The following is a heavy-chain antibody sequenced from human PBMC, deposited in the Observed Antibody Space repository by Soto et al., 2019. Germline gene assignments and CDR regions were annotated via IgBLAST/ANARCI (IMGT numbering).Heavy chain of an antibody. CDR3: AKESGYNGYDVDDYYYGMYV. D-gene: IGHD5-12*01. CDR2: TSYDGSNK. J-gene: IGHJ6*02. CDR1: GFTFSLYG. Sequence: QLQLVESGGGVVQPGRSLRLSCAASGFTFSLYGMHWVRQAPGKGLEWVAVTSYDGSNKFYADSVKGRFTISRDNSKNTLYLEMNSLRTEDTAVYFCAKESGYNGYDVDDYYYGMYVWGQGTRVTVSS. V-gene: IGHV3-30*18.